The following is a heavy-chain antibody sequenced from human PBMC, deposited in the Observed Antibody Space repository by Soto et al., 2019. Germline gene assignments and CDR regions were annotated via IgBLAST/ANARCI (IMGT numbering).Heavy chain of an antibody. Sequence: QVQLVQSGAEVKKPGSSVKVSCKASGGTFSSYTISWVRQAPGQGLEWMGRIIPILGIANYAQKFQGRVTITADKSTSTAYRELSRLRSEDTAVYYCARTIVRATTAPRPRGFGYWGQGTLVTVSS. V-gene: IGHV1-69*02. J-gene: IGHJ4*02. CDR3: ARTIVRATTAPRPRGFGY. D-gene: IGHD1-26*01. CDR1: GGTFSSYT. CDR2: IIPILGIA.